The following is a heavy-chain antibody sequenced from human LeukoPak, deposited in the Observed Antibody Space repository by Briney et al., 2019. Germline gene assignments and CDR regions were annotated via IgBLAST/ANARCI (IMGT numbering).Heavy chain of an antibody. V-gene: IGHV3-9*01. CDR3: AREDTAMADAFDI. J-gene: IGHJ3*02. D-gene: IGHD5-18*01. CDR1: GFTFDDYA. Sequence: GGSLRLSCAASGFTFDDYAMHWVRQAPGKGLEWVSGISWNSGSIGYADSVKGRFTISRDNAKNTLYLQMNSLRAEDTAVYYCAREDTAMADAFDIWGQGTMVTVSS. CDR2: ISWNSGSI.